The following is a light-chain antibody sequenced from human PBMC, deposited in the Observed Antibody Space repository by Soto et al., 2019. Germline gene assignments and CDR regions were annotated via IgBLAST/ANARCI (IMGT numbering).Light chain of an antibody. Sequence: EIVMTQSPGPLSLSPGETATLSCRASQSVSSNYVAWFHQKPGQAPRLLIYGASNRATGVPDRFSASGSGTDFTLTISRLAPEEFAVYYYQQYGRSPFTVGPGTTVYIK. CDR3: QQYGRSPFT. CDR2: GAS. J-gene: IGKJ3*01. CDR1: QSVSSNY. V-gene: IGKV3-20*01.